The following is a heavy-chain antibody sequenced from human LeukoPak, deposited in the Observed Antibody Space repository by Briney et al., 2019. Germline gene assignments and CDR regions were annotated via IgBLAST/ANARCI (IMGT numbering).Heavy chain of an antibody. V-gene: IGHV3-23*01. J-gene: IGHJ4*02. Sequence: PGGSLRLSCAASGFTFSSYAISWVRQAPGKGLEWVSAISGSGGSTYYADSVKGRFTISRDNSKNTLYLQMNSLRAEDTAVYYFAKDRVVVPAATFAYWGQGTLVTVSS. D-gene: IGHD2-2*01. CDR1: GFTFSSYA. CDR2: ISGSGGST. CDR3: AKDRVVVPAATFAY.